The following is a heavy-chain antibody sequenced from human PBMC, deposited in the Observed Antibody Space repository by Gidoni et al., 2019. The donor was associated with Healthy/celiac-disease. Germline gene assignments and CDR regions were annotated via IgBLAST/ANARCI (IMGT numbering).Heavy chain of an antibody. CDR3: ARGLLWFGYFDY. V-gene: IGHV4-34*01. J-gene: IGHJ4*02. D-gene: IGHD3-10*01. CDR1: GGSFSVYY. Sequence: QAQLQQWGAGLLKPSETLSRTCAVYGGSFSVYYWSWIRQPPGKGLEWIGEINHSGRTNSNPSLKSLVSISVDTSKTQSSLKLSSVTAADSAVYYCARGLLWFGYFDYWGQGTLVTVSS. CDR2: INHSGRT.